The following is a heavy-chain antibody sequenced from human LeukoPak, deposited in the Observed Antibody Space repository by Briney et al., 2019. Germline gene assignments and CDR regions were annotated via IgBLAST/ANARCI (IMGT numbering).Heavy chain of an antibody. J-gene: IGHJ6*04. Sequence: SETLSLTCTVSGGSISSSSYYWGWIRQPPGKGLEWIGSIYYSGSTYYNPSLKSRVTISVDTSKNQFSLKLSSVTAADTAVYYCARDQVVVDGWGKGTTVTVSS. CDR2: IYYSGST. CDR3: ARDQVVVDG. V-gene: IGHV4-39*07. D-gene: IGHD2-15*01. CDR1: GGSISSSSYY.